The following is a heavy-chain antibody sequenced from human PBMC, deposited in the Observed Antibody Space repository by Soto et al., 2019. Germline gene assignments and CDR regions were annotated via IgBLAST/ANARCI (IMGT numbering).Heavy chain of an antibody. CDR1: GGAISRGGYS. V-gene: IGHV4-30-2*01. Sequence: QLQLHESGSGLVKPSHTMSLTCAVSGGAISRGGYSWSWIRQPPGMVLAWIGYIYHSGSTYYNPSLKSRVTISVDRSKNQFSLKLLSVTAADPAVYYCARGMTTVTTLDYWGQATLVTFSS. D-gene: IGHD4-17*01. CDR3: ARGMTTVTTLDY. CDR2: IYHSGST. J-gene: IGHJ4*02.